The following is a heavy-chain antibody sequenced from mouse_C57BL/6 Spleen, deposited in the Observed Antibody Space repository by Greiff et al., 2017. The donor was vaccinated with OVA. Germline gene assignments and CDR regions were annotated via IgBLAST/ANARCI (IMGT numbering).Heavy chain of an antibody. D-gene: IGHD2-4*01. Sequence: DVKLVESGGGLVKPGGSLKLSCAASGFTFSSYAMSWVRQTPEKRLEWVATISDGGSYTYYPDNVKGRFTISRDNAKNNLYLQMSHLKSEDTAMYYCARDNDYGYFDYWGQGTTLTVSS. J-gene: IGHJ2*01. CDR2: ISDGGSYT. V-gene: IGHV5-4*01. CDR1: GFTFSSYA. CDR3: ARDNDYGYFDY.